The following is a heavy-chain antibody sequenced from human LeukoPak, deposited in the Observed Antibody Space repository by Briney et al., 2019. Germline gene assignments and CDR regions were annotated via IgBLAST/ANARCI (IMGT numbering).Heavy chain of an antibody. Sequence: PGGSLRLSCAASGFTFSSYSMNWVRQAPGKGLEWVSYISSSSTIYYADSVKGRFTISRDNAKNSLYLQMNSLRAEDTAVYYCASPRYSSSWLYYFDYWGQGTLVTVSS. CDR3: ASPRYSSSWLYYFDY. CDR2: ISSSSTI. V-gene: IGHV3-48*01. CDR1: GFTFSSYS. J-gene: IGHJ4*02. D-gene: IGHD6-13*01.